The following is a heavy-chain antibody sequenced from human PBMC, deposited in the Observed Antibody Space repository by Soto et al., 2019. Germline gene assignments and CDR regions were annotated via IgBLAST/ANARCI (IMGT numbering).Heavy chain of an antibody. D-gene: IGHD5-18*01. Sequence: SVKVSCKASGGTFSSYAISWVRQAPGQGLEWMGGIIPIFGTANYAQKFQGRVTITADESTSTAYMELSSLRSEDTAVYYCATVSGYSYGHGTNFDYWGQGTLVTVSS. CDR3: ATVSGYSYGHGTNFDY. J-gene: IGHJ4*02. CDR1: GGTFSSYA. CDR2: IIPIFGTA. V-gene: IGHV1-69*13.